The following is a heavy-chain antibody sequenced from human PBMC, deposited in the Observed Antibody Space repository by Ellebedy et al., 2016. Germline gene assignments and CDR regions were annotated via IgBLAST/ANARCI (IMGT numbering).Heavy chain of an antibody. CDR3: AREGQIEPHFDY. D-gene: IGHD3-22*01. CDR1: GFTFSSYA. V-gene: IGHV3-30-3*01. J-gene: IGHJ4*02. Sequence: GGSLRLSXAASGFTFSSYAMHWVRQAPGKGLEWVAVISYDGSNKYYADSVKGRFTISRDNSKNTLYLQMNSLRAEDTAVYYCAREGQIEPHFDYWGQGTLVTVSS. CDR2: ISYDGSNK.